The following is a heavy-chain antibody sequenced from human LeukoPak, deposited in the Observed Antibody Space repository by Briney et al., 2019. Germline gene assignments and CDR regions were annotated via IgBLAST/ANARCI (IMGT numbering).Heavy chain of an antibody. V-gene: IGHV4-59*01. D-gene: IGHD1-14*01. Sequence: SETLSLTCSVSDDSITIYYWTWIRQPPGKGLEWIGYIDHTGTTNYNPSLNSRVTISRDTSKNHFSLQLGSVTAADTAVYYCARDAEAGAAFFDYWGQGTLVTVSS. J-gene: IGHJ4*02. CDR3: ARDAEAGAAFFDY. CDR2: IDHTGTT. CDR1: DDSITIYY.